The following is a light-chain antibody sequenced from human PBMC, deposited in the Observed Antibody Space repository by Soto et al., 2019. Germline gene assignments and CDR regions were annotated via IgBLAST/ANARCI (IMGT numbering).Light chain of an antibody. V-gene: IGKV1-5*01. CDR3: QQYNSDFWT. CDR2: DAS. CDR1: QSISSW. Sequence: DIQMTQSPSTLSASVGDRVTITCRASQSISSWLAWYQQKPGKAPKLLFYDASSLESGVPSRFSGSGSGTDFTLTISSLQPDDFATYYCQQYNSDFWTFGQGTKVEIK. J-gene: IGKJ1*01.